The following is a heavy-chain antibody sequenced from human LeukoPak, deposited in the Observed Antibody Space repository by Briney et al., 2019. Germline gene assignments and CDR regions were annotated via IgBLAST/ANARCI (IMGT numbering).Heavy chain of an antibody. CDR3: AREHPDWYFDL. J-gene: IGHJ2*01. V-gene: IGHV3-48*03. Sequence: GGSLRLSCAASGFTFSSYEMNWVRQAPGKGLEWVSYISSSGSTIYYADPVKGRFTISRDNAKNSLYLQMNSLRAEDTAVYYCAREHPDWYFDLWGRGTLVTVSS. CDR1: GFTFSSYE. CDR2: ISSSGSTI.